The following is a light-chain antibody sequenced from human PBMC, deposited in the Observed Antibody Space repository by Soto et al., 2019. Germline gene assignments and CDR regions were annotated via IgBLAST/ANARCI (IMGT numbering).Light chain of an antibody. J-gene: IGLJ1*01. CDR3: SSYTTRNTEV. Sequence: QSALTQPASVSGSPGQSISISCIGTSSDVSAFNYVSWYQHHPGKAPQLITYDVTSRPSGVSNRFSASKSGNTASLTISGLQAEDEADYYCSSYTTRNTEVFGTGTKVTVL. V-gene: IGLV2-14*03. CDR1: SSDVSAFNY. CDR2: DVT.